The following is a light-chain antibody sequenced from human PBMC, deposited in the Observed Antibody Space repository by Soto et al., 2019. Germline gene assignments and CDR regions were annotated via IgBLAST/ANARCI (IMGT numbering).Light chain of an antibody. CDR3: NTYTSSSTLAV. V-gene: IGLV2-14*01. Sequence: QSALTQPASVSGSPGQSIIISCTGTSSDVGGYNYVSWYQQHPGKAPKLMIYDVSNRPSGVSNRFSGSKSGNTASLTISGLQAEDEADYYCNTYTSSSTLAVFGTGTKVTVL. CDR1: SSDVGGYNY. CDR2: DVS. J-gene: IGLJ1*01.